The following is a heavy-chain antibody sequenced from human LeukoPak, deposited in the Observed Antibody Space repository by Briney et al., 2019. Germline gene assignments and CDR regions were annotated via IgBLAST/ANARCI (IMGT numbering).Heavy chain of an antibody. CDR2: IKQDGSEK. CDR1: AFTFSSYS. D-gene: IGHD6-13*01. Sequence: PGGSLRLSCAASAFTFSSYSMSWVRQAPGKGLEWVANIKQDGSEKYYVDSVKGRFTISRDNAKTSLYLQMNSLRAEDTAVYYCARGGKQQLVSGYFDYWGQGTLVTVSS. CDR3: ARGGKQQLVSGYFDY. V-gene: IGHV3-7*01. J-gene: IGHJ4*02.